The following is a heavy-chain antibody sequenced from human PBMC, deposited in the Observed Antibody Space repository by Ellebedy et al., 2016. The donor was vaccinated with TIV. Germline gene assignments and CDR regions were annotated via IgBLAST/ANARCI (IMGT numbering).Heavy chain of an antibody. V-gene: IGHV3-7*01. J-gene: IGHJ5*02. D-gene: IGHD4-17*01. Sequence: PGGSLRLSCAASGFSFRSYWMSWVRQAPGKGLEWVANIYQDGSDQYYVDFVKGRFTISRDNANKSLFLQMNSLRVEDTAVYYCARRGSYGDYAVQVNSWFDTWGQGTLVTVSS. CDR1: GFSFRSYW. CDR3: ARRGSYGDYAVQVNSWFDT. CDR2: IYQDGSDQ.